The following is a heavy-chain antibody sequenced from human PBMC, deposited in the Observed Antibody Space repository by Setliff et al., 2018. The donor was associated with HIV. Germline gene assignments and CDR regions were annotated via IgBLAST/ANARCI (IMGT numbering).Heavy chain of an antibody. CDR2: IVPIFGTT. CDR1: GGTFRKYS. J-gene: IGHJ4*02. D-gene: IGHD3-10*01. V-gene: IGHV1-69*05. Sequence: LVKVSCKVSGGTFRKYSMNWIRQAPGQGLEWMGGIVPIFGTTKYAQKFQGRVTMTRDTSRGTVYMELRSLRSEDTAVYCCARAPFTSGHYGADYWGQGTLVTVSS. CDR3: ARAPFTSGHYGADY.